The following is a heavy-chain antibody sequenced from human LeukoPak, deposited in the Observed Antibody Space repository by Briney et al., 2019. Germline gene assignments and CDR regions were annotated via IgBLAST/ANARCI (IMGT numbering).Heavy chain of an antibody. D-gene: IGHD3/OR15-3a*01. Sequence: GASVKVSCKASGYSFTSQYIHWLRQAPGQGLEWMGIINPSDGSISYAQKFQGRVTMTRDTSTSTVYMELSGLRSEDTAIYYCTRVGYDIWNHFDYWGQGTLVTVSS. CDR3: TRVGYDIWNHFDY. V-gene: IGHV1-46*01. CDR2: INPSDGSI. CDR1: GYSFTSQY. J-gene: IGHJ4*02.